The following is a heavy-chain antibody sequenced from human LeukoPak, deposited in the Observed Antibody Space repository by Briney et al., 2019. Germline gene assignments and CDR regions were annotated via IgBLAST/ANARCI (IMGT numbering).Heavy chain of an antibody. CDR1: GGSFSSHY. J-gene: IGHJ6*03. CDR2: IYYSGST. V-gene: IGHV4-59*11. Sequence: PSETLSLTCTVSGGSFSSHYWSWIRQPPGKGLEWLGYIYYSGSTNYNPSLKSRVTISVDTSRNQFSLKLSSVTAADTAVYYCARARYYYYMDVWGKGTTVTVSS. CDR3: ARARYYYYMDV.